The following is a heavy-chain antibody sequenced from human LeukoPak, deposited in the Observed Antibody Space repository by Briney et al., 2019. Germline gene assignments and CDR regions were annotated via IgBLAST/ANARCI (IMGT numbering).Heavy chain of an antibody. J-gene: IGHJ6*02. CDR3: ARLIPSYYYYYGMDV. D-gene: IGHD3-16*01. CDR2: IYPGDSDT. V-gene: IGHV5-51*01. Sequence: GESLKISCKGSGYSFTSYRIGWVRQMPGKGLEWMGIIYPGDSDTRYSPSFQGQVTISADKSISTAYLQWSSLKASDTAMYYCARLIPSYYYYYGMDVWGQGTTVTVSS. CDR1: GYSFTSYR.